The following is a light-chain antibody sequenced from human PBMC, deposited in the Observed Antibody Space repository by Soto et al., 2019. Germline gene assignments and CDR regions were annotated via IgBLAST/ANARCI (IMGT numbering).Light chain of an antibody. CDR1: QSVSSDY. CDR3: HQHGSSPRT. V-gene: IGKV3-20*01. CDR2: AAS. J-gene: IGKJ1*01. Sequence: EVVLTQSPGTLSLSPGERATLSCRTSQSVSSDYLVWYQQKPGQAPRLLIYAASSRATGVPDRSSGSGSGTEFTLTISRLEPEDFAVYYCHQHGSSPRTFGQGTKVEIK.